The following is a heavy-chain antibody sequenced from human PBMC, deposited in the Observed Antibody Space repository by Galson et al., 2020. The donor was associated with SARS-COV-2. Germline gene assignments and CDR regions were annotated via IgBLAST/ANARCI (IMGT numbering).Heavy chain of an antibody. D-gene: IGHD3-9*01. Sequence: RGSLRLSCEASGFTFSSYWMSWVRQAPGKGLEWLANIKQDGSETYDVDSVRGRFTISRDNAKNSVLLQRSRLRVEDTAVYYCAKTISATPGEFWGQGTLVTVSS. CDR1: GFTFSSYW. J-gene: IGHJ4*02. CDR3: AKTISATPGEF. V-gene: IGHV3-7*02. CDR2: IKQDGSET.